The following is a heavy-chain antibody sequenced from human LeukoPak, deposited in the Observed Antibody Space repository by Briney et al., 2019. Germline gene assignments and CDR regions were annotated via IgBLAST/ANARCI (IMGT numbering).Heavy chain of an antibody. V-gene: IGHV4-31*03. Sequence: PSETLSLTCTVSGGSISSGGYYWSWIRQHPGKGLEWIGYIYYSGSTYYNPSLKSRVTISVDTSKNQFSLKLSSVTAADTAVYYCARAIDYGDADPFDYWGQGTLVTVSS. CDR3: ARAIDYGDADPFDY. J-gene: IGHJ4*02. D-gene: IGHD4-17*01. CDR1: GGSISSGGYY. CDR2: IYYSGST.